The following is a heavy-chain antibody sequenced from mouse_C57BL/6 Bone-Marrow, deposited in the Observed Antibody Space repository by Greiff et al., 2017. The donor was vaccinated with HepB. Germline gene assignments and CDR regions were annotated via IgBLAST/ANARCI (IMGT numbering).Heavy chain of an antibody. Sequence: QVQLKESGPELVKPGASVKISCKASGYAFSSSWMNWVKQRPGKGLEWIGRIYPGDGDTNYNGKFKGKATLTADKSSSTAYMQLSSLTSEDSAVYFCGGYYGFDYWGQGTTLTVSS. J-gene: IGHJ2*01. D-gene: IGHD1-1*01. CDR2: IYPGDGDT. CDR3: GGYYGFDY. V-gene: IGHV1-82*01. CDR1: GYAFSSSW.